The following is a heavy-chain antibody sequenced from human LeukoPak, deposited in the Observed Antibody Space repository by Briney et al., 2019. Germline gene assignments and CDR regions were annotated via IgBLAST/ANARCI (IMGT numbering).Heavy chain of an antibody. Sequence: GGSLRLSCADSGFTFSGYWMTWVRQAPGKGLEWVANIKQDGSETYYVDSVKGRFTISRDNARNSLYLQMNSLRAEDTAVYYCATGKGVDYWGQGILVTVSS. D-gene: IGHD4-23*01. CDR3: ATGKGVDY. CDR2: IKQDGSET. J-gene: IGHJ4*02. V-gene: IGHV3-7*01. CDR1: GFTFSGYW.